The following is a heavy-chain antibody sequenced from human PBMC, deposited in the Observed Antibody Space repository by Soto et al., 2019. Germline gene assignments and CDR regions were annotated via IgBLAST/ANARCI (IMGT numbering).Heavy chain of an antibody. D-gene: IGHD2-2*01. J-gene: IGHJ5*02. CDR2: ISGSGGST. CDR1: GFTFSSYA. V-gene: IGHV3-23*01. Sequence: PGGSLRLSCAASGFTFSSYAMSWVRQAPGKGLEWVSAISGSGGSTYYADSVKGRFTISRVNSKNTLYLQMNSLRAEDTAVYYCAKRSCSNQQEGYVDNWFDHWGQGTLVTVSS. CDR3: AKRSCSNQQEGYVDNWFDH.